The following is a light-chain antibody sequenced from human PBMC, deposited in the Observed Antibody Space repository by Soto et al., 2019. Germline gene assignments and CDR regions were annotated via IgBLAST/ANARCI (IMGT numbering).Light chain of an antibody. CDR2: EVS. CDR1: SSDVGGYDY. Sequence: QSALIQPPSASGSPGQSVTISCTGTSSDVGGYDYVSWYQHHPGKVPNLMIYEVSKRPSGVPDRFSGSKSGNTASLTVSGLQAEDEADYYCSSYAGSNNFEVVGGGTKLTVL. J-gene: IGLJ2*01. V-gene: IGLV2-8*01. CDR3: SSYAGSNNFEV.